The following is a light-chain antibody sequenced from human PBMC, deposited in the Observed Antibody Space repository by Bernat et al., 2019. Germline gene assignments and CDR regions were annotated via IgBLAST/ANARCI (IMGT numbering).Light chain of an antibody. CDR1: SSDIGSYNY. J-gene: IGLJ1*01. CDR2: AVA. Sequence: QSALTQPASVSGSPGQSITISCIGTSSDIGSYNYVSWYQQLPGKAPNLLIYAVANRPSGVSNRFSASKSGNPASLTISGLQAEDESDYCCSSDTRSATYVFGTGTKVTVL. CDR3: SSDTRSATYV. V-gene: IGLV2-14*03.